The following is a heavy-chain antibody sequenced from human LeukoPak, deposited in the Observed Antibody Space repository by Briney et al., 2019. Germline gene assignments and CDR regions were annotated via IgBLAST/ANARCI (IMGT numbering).Heavy chain of an antibody. CDR2: ISGSGGST. J-gene: IGHJ4*02. D-gene: IGHD3-22*01. CDR3: ATDPSNYYDSSGYELFDY. V-gene: IGHV3-23*01. Sequence: PGGSLRLSCAASGFTFSSNAMSWVRQAPGKGLEWVSAISGSGGSTYYADSVKGRFTISRDNSKNTLYLQMNSLRAEDTAVYYCATDPSNYYDSSGYELFDYWGQGTLVTVSS. CDR1: GFTFSSNA.